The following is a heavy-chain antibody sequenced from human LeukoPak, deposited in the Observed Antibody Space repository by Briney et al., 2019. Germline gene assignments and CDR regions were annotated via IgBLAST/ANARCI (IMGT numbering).Heavy chain of an antibody. J-gene: IGHJ6*02. CDR2: IGTAGDT. Sequence: GGSLRLSCAASGFTFSSYDMHWVRQATGKGLEWVSAIGTAGDTYYPGSVKGRFTISRENAKNSLYLQMNSLRAGDTAVYYCARAGIAAAGHYGMDVWGQGTTVTVSS. CDR1: GFTFSSYD. D-gene: IGHD6-13*01. CDR3: ARAGIAAAGHYGMDV. V-gene: IGHV3-13*01.